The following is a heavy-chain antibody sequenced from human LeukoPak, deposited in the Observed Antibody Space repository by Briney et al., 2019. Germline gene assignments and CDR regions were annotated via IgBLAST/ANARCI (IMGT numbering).Heavy chain of an antibody. D-gene: IGHD6-13*01. Sequence: GGSLRLSCAASGFTFDDYGMSWVRQAPGKGLEWVSGINRNGGSTGYADSVKGRFTISRDNAENSLYLQMNSLRAEDTALCYCARGTLKAAATDFDYWGQGTLVTVSS. CDR1: GFTFDDYG. V-gene: IGHV3-20*04. CDR2: INRNGGST. J-gene: IGHJ4*02. CDR3: ARGTLKAAATDFDY.